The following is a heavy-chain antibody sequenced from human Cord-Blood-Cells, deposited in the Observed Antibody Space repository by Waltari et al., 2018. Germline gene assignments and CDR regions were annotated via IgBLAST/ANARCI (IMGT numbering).Heavy chain of an antibody. J-gene: IGHJ6*02. CDR2: INPSGGST. V-gene: IGHV1-46*01. Sequence: QVQLVQSGAEVKKPGASVKVSCKASGYTFTSYYMHWVRQAPGQGLEWMGIINPSGGSTSYAQKFQGRVTMTRDTSTSTVYMELSSLRSEDTAVYYCARVVGYDYYYYYGMDVWGQGTTVTVSS. D-gene: IGHD5-12*01. CDR3: ARVVGYDYYYYYGMDV. CDR1: GYTFTSYY.